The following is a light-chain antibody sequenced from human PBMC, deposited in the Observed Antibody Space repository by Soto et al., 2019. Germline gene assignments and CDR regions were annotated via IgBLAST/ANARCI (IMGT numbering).Light chain of an antibody. J-gene: IGKJ1*01. CDR1: QSISSW. CDR3: QQYDSYPWT. Sequence: DIQMTQSPSTLSASVGDRVNITCRASQSISSWLAWYQQKPGKAPNLLIYDASTLESGVPSRFSGSGSGTEFTLTISSLQPDDFATYYCQQYDSYPWTFGQGTEVEIK. V-gene: IGKV1-5*01. CDR2: DAS.